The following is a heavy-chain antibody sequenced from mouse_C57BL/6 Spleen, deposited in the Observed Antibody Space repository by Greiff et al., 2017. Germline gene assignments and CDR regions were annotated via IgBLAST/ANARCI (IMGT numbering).Heavy chain of an antibody. V-gene: IGHV5-9-1*02. CDR2: ISSGGDYI. CDR1: GFTFSSYA. Sequence: EVQRVESGEGLVKPGGSLKLSCAASGFTFSSYAMSWVRQTPEKRLEWVAYISSGGDYIYYADTVKGRFTISRDNARNTLYLQMSSLKSEDTAMYYCTKGDPNWEFAYWGQGTLVTVSA. D-gene: IGHD4-1*01. CDR3: TKGDPNWEFAY. J-gene: IGHJ3*01.